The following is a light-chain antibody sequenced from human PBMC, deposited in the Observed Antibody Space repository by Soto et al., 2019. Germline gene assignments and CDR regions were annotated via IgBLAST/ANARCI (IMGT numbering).Light chain of an antibody. CDR2: DAS. V-gene: IGKV3D-15*01. CDR3: QQYNNWPPIT. Sequence: EILLTQSLATLSLSPGERPNLXCRASQSVTSYLTWYQQKPGQAPRLLIYDASNRATGIPTRFSGSGSGTAFTLTISSLQSEDFAVYYCQQYNNWPPITFGQGTRLEIK. CDR1: QSVTSY. J-gene: IGKJ5*01.